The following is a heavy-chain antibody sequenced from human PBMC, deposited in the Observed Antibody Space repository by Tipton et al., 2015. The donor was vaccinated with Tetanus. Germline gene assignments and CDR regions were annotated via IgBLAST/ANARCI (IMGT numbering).Heavy chain of an antibody. CDR3: ARDRGDYIYYGMDV. CDR2: IDPNSGGT. J-gene: IGHJ6*02. V-gene: IGHV1-2*02. Sequence: QLVQSGAEMKKPGASAKVSCKASGYTFTGYYIYWVRQAPGQGLEWMGWIDPNSGGTVYAQKFQGRVTMTRDTSISTAYMDLRSLRSDDTAVYYCARDRGDYIYYGMDVWGPGTTVTVSS. D-gene: IGHD3-22*01. CDR1: GYTFTGYY.